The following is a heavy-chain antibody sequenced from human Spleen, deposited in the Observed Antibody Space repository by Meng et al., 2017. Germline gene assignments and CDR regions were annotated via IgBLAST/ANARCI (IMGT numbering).Heavy chain of an antibody. CDR2: INPKSGDT. CDR1: GYNFPDYY. D-gene: IGHD6-25*01. Sequence: QLVQAGDEVKKPGHSVKVSCKPSGYNFPDYYIHWVRRAPGQGLEWMGRINPKSGDTHYAQKFQARVTMTGDTSISTAYMELSGLRSDDTAMYYCARDEDISAAGKLFGDYWGQGTLVTVSS. V-gene: IGHV1-2*06. CDR3: ARDEDISAAGKLFGDY. J-gene: IGHJ4*02.